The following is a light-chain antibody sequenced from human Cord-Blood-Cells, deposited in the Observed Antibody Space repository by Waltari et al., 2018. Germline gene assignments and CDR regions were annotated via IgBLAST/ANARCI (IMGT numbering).Light chain of an antibody. CDR2: DVS. J-gene: IGLJ3*02. Sequence: QSALTQPASVSGSPGQSITIPCTGTSSDVGGYNYVSWYQQHPGKAPKLMIYDVSNRPSGVSNRFSGSKSGNTASLTISGLQADDEADYYCSSYTSSSTWVFGGGTKLTVL. V-gene: IGLV2-14*01. CDR1: SSDVGGYNY. CDR3: SSYTSSSTWV.